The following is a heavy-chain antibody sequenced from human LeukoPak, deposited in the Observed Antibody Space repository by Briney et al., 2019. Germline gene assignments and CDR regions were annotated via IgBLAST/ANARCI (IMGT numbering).Heavy chain of an antibody. Sequence: ESLQISGKCSGYTFTSYWIGWVRQMPGKGLEWMGIIYPGYSDTRYSTSFQGQVTISADKSISTAYLQWSSLKASDTAMYYCARPVSPRSYYFDYWGQGTLVTVSS. CDR2: IYPGYSDT. CDR1: GYTFTSYW. J-gene: IGHJ4*02. CDR3: ARPVSPRSYYFDY. D-gene: IGHD2-8*01. V-gene: IGHV5-51*01.